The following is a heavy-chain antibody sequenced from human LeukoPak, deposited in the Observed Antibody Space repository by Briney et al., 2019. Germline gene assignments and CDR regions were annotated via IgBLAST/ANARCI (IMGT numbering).Heavy chain of an antibody. CDR3: ATDFDY. J-gene: IGHJ4*02. CDR2: IKPDGSKK. CDR1: GFTFSAYW. V-gene: IGHV3-7*03. Sequence: GGSLRLSCAASGFTFSAYWMTWVRRTPGKGLEWVANIKPDGSKKYYADSMKGRFTISRDNAKNSLYLQMNSLGAEDTAIYYCATDFDYWGQGTLVTVSS.